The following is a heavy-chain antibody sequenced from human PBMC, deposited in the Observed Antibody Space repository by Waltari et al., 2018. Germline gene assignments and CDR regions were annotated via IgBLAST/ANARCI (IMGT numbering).Heavy chain of an antibody. CDR3: ARDRLKNYYDSDEFDAFDI. CDR2: IYYSGST. Sequence: QVQLQESGPGLVKPSETLSLTCTVSGGSISSHYWSWIRQPPGKGLEWIGYIYYSGSTNYNPSLKSRVTISVDTSKNQFSLKLSSVTAADTAVYYCARDRLKNYYDSDEFDAFDIWGQGTMVTVSS. V-gene: IGHV4-59*11. D-gene: IGHD3-22*01. CDR1: GGSISSHY. J-gene: IGHJ3*02.